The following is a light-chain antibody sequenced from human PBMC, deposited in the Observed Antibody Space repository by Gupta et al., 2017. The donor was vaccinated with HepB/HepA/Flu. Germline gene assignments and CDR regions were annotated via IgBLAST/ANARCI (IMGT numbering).Light chain of an antibody. CDR3: QHDANWLS. CDR2: DVS. Sequence: ILMTQSPATLSVSPGERATLSCRASQSVGRKLAWYQQKPGQPPRLLMYDVSNRVNGIPDRFSGSGSGTEFTLTSIIPQSEDFAIYYWQHDANWLSFGGGTKVEIK. J-gene: IGKJ4*01. CDR1: QSVGRK. V-gene: IGKV3-15*01.